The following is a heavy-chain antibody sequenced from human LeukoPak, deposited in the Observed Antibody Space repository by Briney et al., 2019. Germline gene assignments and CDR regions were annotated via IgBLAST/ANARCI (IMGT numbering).Heavy chain of an antibody. CDR2: IIPIFGTA. V-gene: IGHV1-69*13. D-gene: IGHD3-10*01. CDR1: GGTFSSYA. J-gene: IGHJ5*02. Sequence: ASVKVSCKASGGTFSSYAISWVRQAPGQGLEWVGGIIPIFGTADYAQKFQGRVTITADESPSTAHMELRSLSSEDTAVYSCAITPYYYGSVVLRWFDPWGQGTLVTVSS. CDR3: AITPYYYGSVVLRWFDP.